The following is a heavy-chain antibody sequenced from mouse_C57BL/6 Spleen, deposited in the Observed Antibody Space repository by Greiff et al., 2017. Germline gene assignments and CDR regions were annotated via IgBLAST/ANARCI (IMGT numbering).Heavy chain of an antibody. CDR2: IAPNSGGT. CDR3: AREGTYGSSYGFAD. D-gene: IGHD1-1*01. CDR1: GYTFTSYW. V-gene: IGHV1-72*01. J-gene: IGHJ3*01. Sequence: QVQLQQPGAELVKPGASVKLSCKASGYTFTSYWMHWVKQSPGRGLEWIGRIAPNSGGTKYNEKFKSKATLTVDKPSSTAYMQLSSLTSEDSAVYYCAREGTYGSSYGFADWGQGTLVTVSA.